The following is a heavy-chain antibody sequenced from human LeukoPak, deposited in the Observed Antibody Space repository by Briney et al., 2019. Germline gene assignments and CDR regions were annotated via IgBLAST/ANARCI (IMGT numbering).Heavy chain of an antibody. CDR1: GFTFSSYA. D-gene: IGHD4-17*01. CDR2: ISGSGGST. J-gene: IGHJ1*01. CDR3: ARAYGDNGGYFQQ. V-gene: IGHV3-23*01. Sequence: PGGSLRLSCAASGFTFSSYAMSWVRQAPGKGLEWVSAISGSGGSTYYADSVKGRFTISRDNSKNTLFLQMESLRRDDSAVYFCARAYGDNGGYFQQWGQGTLVTVSS.